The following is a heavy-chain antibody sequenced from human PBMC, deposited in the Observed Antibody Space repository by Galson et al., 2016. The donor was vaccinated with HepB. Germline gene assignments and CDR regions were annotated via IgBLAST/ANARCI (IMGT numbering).Heavy chain of an antibody. V-gene: IGHV3-30-3*01. CDR2: ISYDGSNK. J-gene: IGHJ5*01. Sequence: SLRLSCAASGYIFSSYTIHWVRQAPGKGLEWVAVISYDGSNKYYADSVKGRFTISRDNSKNTLYLQMNSLRGEDTALYYCARDKGLDSWGQGTLVTVSS. CDR3: ARDKGLDS. CDR1: GYIFSSYT.